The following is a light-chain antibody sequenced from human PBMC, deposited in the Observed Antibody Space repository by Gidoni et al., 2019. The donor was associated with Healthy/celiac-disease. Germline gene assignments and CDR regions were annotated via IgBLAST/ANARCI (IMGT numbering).Light chain of an antibody. V-gene: IGKV1-33*01. Sequence: DIQMNQSPSSLSASVGDRVTITCQASQDISNYLNWYQQKPGKAPELLIYDASNLETGVPSRFSGSGSGTDFTFTISSLQPEDIATYYCQQYDNLYTFGQGTKLEIK. CDR2: DAS. CDR3: QQYDNLYT. J-gene: IGKJ2*01. CDR1: QDISNY.